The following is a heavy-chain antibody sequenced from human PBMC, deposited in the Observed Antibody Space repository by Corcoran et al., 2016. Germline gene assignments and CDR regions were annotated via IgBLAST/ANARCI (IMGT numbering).Heavy chain of an antibody. CDR3: TRGGGYYGSRYYYGMDV. J-gene: IGHJ6*02. Sequence: QVQLEQSGAEVKKPGASVKVSCKASGYTFTGYYLHWVRQAPGQGLEWMGWINSNSGASSYAQRFEGRGTMTRDTSISTAYMELRSLRSDDTAVDYCTRGGGYYGSRYYYGMDVWGQGTTVTVSS. CDR2: INSNSGAS. V-gene: IGHV1-2*02. CDR1: GYTFTGYY. D-gene: IGHD3-10*01.